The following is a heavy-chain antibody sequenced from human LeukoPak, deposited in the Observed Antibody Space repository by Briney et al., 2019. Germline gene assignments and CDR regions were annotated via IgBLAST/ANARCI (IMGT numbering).Heavy chain of an antibody. CDR1: GYTFTGYY. V-gene: IGHV1-2*02. D-gene: IGHD3-22*01. CDR3: ARGVEYYYDSSGYYDAFDI. Sequence: GASVKVSCKASGYTFTGYYMHWVRQAPGQGLEWMGWINPNSGGTNYAQKFQGRVTMTRDTSISTAYMELSRLRSDDTAVYYRARGVEYYYDSSGYYDAFDIWGQGTMVTVSS. CDR2: INPNSGGT. J-gene: IGHJ3*02.